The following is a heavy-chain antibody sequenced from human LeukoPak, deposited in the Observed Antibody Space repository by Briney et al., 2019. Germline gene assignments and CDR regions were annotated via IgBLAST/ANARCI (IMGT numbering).Heavy chain of an antibody. CDR1: GGSISITSYY. J-gene: IGHJ3*02. Sequence: PSETLSLTCTVSGGSISITSYYWGWIRQPPGKGLEWIGSMYSSGSTYYNPSLKSRVTISVDTSKNQFSLKLSSVTAADTAVYYCARGPPDCSSTSCYAFDAFDIWGQGTMVTVSS. CDR2: MYSSGST. CDR3: ARGPPDCSSTSCYAFDAFDI. D-gene: IGHD2-2*01. V-gene: IGHV4-39*07.